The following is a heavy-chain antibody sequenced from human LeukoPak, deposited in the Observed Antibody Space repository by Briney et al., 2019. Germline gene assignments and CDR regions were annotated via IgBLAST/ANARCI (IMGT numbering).Heavy chain of an antibody. CDR1: GGTFSSYA. CDR3: ARERAAPTSFDY. CDR2: IIPIFGTA. V-gene: IGHV1-69*13. J-gene: IGHJ4*02. Sequence: ASVKVSCKASGGTFSSYAISWVRQAPGQGLEWMGGIIPIFGTANYAQKFQGRVTITADESTSTAYMELSSLRSEDTAVYYCARERAAPTSFDYWGQGTLVTVSS. D-gene: IGHD6-6*01.